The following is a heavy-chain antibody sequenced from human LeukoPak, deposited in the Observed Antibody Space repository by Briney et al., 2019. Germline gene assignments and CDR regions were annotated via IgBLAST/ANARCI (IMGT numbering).Heavy chain of an antibody. V-gene: IGHV4-31*03. D-gene: IGHD2-21*02. J-gene: IGHJ4*02. CDR1: GGSVTGGIYY. Sequence: PSETLSLTCTVSGGSVTGGIYYWTWIRQRPGKGLEWIGYISYSGITYYNPPLNSRVTISVDTSKSHFSLRLSSVTAADTAVYYCAREGGGDWSYYFDYWGQGTLVTVSS. CDR3: AREGGGDWSYYFDY. CDR2: ISYSGIT.